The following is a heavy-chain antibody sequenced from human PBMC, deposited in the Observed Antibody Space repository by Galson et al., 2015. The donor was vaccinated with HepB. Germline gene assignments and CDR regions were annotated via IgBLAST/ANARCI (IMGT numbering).Heavy chain of an antibody. CDR3: ARRSASGSYFGPFDF. CDR2: IWFDGSTK. Sequence: SLRLSCAASGFSFSTHGMHWVRQAPGKGLEWLGSIWFDGSTKYYADSVKGRFTISRDNSKNTLFLHMNSLRDEDTALYNCARRSASGSYFGPFDFWGQGALVTVSS. V-gene: IGHV3-33*01. CDR1: GFSFSTHG. D-gene: IGHD1-26*01. J-gene: IGHJ4*02.